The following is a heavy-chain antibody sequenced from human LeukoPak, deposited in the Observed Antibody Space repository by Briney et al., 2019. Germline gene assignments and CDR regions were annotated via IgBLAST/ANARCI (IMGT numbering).Heavy chain of an antibody. CDR1: GDSISSSSYY. V-gene: IGHV4-39*07. Sequence: PSETLSLTCTVSGDSISSSSYYWGWIRQPPGKGLEWIGSIYYSGSTYYNPSLKSRATISVDTSKNQLSLKLSSVTAADTAVYYCASGVLWPHLGDYWGQGTLVTVSS. J-gene: IGHJ4*02. D-gene: IGHD2-2*01. CDR3: ASGVLWPHLGDY. CDR2: IYYSGST.